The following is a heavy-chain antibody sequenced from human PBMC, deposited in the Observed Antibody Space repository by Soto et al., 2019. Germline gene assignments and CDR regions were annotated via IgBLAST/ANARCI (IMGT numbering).Heavy chain of an antibody. V-gene: IGHV1-8*01. CDR1: GYTFTSHD. J-gene: IGHJ4*02. D-gene: IGHD4-17*01. CDR2: MNPNSGNT. CDR3: ARWDYGYSARFDY. Sequence: QVQLVQSGAEVKKSGASVKVSCKASGYTFTSHDINWVRQATGQGLEWMGWMNPNSGNTGYAQKFQGRVTTARNSSISTAYMELSSLRSEDTAVYYCARWDYGYSARFDYWGQGTLVTVSS.